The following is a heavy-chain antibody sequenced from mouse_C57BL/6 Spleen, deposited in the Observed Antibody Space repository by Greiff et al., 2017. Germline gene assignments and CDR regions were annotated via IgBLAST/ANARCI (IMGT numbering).Heavy chain of an antibody. J-gene: IGHJ4*01. V-gene: IGHV5-17*01. Sequence: DVKLVESGGGLVKPGGSLKLSCAASGFTFSDYGMHWVRQAPERGREWVAYISSGSSTIYYADTVKGRFTISRDNAKNTLFLQMTSLRSEDTAMYYCARSLRGDYWGQGTSVTVSS. CDR1: GFTFSDYG. CDR2: ISSGSSTI. D-gene: IGHD1-1*01. CDR3: ARSLRGDY.